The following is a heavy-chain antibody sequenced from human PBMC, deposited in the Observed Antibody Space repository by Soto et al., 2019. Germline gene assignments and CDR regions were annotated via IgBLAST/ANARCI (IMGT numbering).Heavy chain of an antibody. J-gene: IGHJ5*02. CDR3: AKVRYNWNYGGFDP. D-gene: IGHD1-7*01. CDR1: GFTFSSYG. Sequence: QVQLVESGGGVVQPGRSLRLSCAASGFTFSSYGMHWVRQAPGKGLEWVAVISYDGSNKYYADSVKGRFTISRDNSKNTLYLQMNSLRAEDTAVYYCAKVRYNWNYGGFDPWGQGTLVTVSS. V-gene: IGHV3-30*18. CDR2: ISYDGSNK.